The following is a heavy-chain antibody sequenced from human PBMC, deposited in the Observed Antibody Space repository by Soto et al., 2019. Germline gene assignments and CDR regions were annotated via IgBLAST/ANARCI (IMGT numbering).Heavy chain of an antibody. D-gene: IGHD3-9*01. CDR3: AKAPLYYDILTGLFDY. V-gene: IGHV3-23*01. Sequence: PGGSLRLSCAASGFTFSSYAMSWVRQAPGKGLEWVSAISGSGGSTYYADSVKGRFTISRDNSKNTLYLQMNSLRAEDTAVYYCAKAPLYYDILTGLFDYWGQGTLVTVSS. CDR1: GFTFSSYA. CDR2: ISGSGGST. J-gene: IGHJ4*02.